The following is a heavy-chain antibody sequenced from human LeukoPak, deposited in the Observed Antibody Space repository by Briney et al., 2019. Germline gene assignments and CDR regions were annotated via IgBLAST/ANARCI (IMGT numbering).Heavy chain of an antibody. CDR3: ASQTPRRLPIAVADYFDY. Sequence: GGSLRLACAVSGFTFGSYSMNWVRQAPGKGLEWVSFISTSGSYIYYADSVKGRFTVSRDNAKNSLYLQMNSLRAEDTAVYYCASQTPRRLPIAVADYFDYWGQGTLVTVSS. V-gene: IGHV3-21*01. CDR2: ISTSGSYI. J-gene: IGHJ4*02. D-gene: IGHD6-19*01. CDR1: GFTFGSYS.